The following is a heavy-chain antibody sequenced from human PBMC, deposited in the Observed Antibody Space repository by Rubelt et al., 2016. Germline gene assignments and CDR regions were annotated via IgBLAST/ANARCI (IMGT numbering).Heavy chain of an antibody. J-gene: IGHJ4*02. D-gene: IGHD2-15*01. CDR3: ATGVRYCSGGSCYKGGYFDY. Sequence: GLEWVSSISTSSSYIYYADSVKGRFTISRDNAKNSLYLQMNSLRAEDTAMYYCATGVRYCSGGSCYKGGYFDYWGQGTLVTVSS. V-gene: IGHV3-21*04. CDR2: ISTSSSYI.